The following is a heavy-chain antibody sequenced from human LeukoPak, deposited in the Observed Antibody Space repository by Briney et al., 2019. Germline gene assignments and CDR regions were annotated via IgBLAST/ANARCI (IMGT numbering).Heavy chain of an antibody. CDR2: ISSSGSTI. CDR1: GFTFSSYE. J-gene: IGHJ5*02. V-gene: IGHV3-48*03. D-gene: IGHD3-22*01. CDR3: ARDRRFDGSGYYGNWFDP. Sequence: PGGSLRLSCAASGFTFSSYEMNWVRQAPGKGLEWVSYISSSGSTIYYADSVKGRFTISRDNAKNSLYLQMNSLRAEDTAVYYCARDRRFDGSGYYGNWFDPWGQGTLVTVSS.